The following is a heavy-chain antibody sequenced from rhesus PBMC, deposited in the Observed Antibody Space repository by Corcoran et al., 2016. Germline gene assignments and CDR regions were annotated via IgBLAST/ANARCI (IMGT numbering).Heavy chain of an antibody. D-gene: IGHD1-26*01. CDR3: TRDNWNHFDY. Sequence: EVQLVESGGGLVQPGGSLRLSCAASGFTFSGYGMSWVRQAPGKGLEWVSSISSASSYIYYADSVKGRFTISRDNAKNSLSLQMNSLRAEDTAVYYCTRDNWNHFDYWGQGVLVTVSS. V-gene: IGHV3S16*01. CDR2: ISSASSYI. CDR1: GFTFSGYG. J-gene: IGHJ4*01.